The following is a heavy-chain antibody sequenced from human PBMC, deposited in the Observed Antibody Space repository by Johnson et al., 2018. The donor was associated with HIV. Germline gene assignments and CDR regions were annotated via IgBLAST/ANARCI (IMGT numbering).Heavy chain of an antibody. Sequence: VQLVESGGGVVQPGRSLRLSCAASGFTFSTYGMHWVRQAPGKGLEWVAVMWYDGSNKYYADSVKGRFTISRDNSKNTLYLQMNSLRPEDTAVYYCAKERRAPRAFDIWGQGTMVTVSS. CDR3: AKERRAPRAFDI. CDR2: MWYDGSNK. J-gene: IGHJ3*02. V-gene: IGHV3-33*06. CDR1: GFTFSTYG.